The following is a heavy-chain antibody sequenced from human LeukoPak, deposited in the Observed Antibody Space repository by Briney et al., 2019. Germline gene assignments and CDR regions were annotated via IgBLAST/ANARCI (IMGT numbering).Heavy chain of an antibody. V-gene: IGHV3-48*03. D-gene: IGHD2/OR15-2a*01. CDR3: ARGFSMAP. CDR2: ISSSGNTI. CDR1: GFTFSSNE. J-gene: IGHJ5*02. Sequence: GGSLRLSSAASGFTFSSNEMNWIRQTPGKGLEWVSYISSSGNTIYYADSVKGRFTISRDNAKNSLYLQMNSLRAEDTAVYYCARGFSMAPWGQGTLVTVSS.